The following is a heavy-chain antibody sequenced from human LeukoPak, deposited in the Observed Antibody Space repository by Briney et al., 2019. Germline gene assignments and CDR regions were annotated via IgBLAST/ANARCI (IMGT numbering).Heavy chain of an antibody. J-gene: IGHJ4*02. V-gene: IGHV3-48*02. D-gene: IGHD3-22*01. CDR1: GFTFSLYS. CDR3: ARDLAYFYDSSFD. CDR2: ISSNTATL. Sequence: GGSLRLSCAASGFTFSLYSMNWVRQAPGKGLQWLSYISSNTATLYYADSMEGRFSISRDNAKNSLFLQMNSLRDEDTAVYYCARDLAYFYDSSFDWGQGTLVSVSS.